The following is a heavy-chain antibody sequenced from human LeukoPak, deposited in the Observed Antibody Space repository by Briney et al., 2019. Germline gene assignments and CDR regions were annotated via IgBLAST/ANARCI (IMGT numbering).Heavy chain of an antibody. J-gene: IGHJ4*02. D-gene: IGHD6-19*01. CDR1: GFTFRSYA. V-gene: IGHV3-30-3*01. Sequence: GGSLRLSCEASGFTFRSYAMHWVRQAPGKGLGWVAVISYDGSNKYYADSVKGRFTVSRGNSKNTLYLQMNSLRAEDTAVYYCARDSGAYYFDYWGQGTLVTVSS. CDR3: ARDSGAYYFDY. CDR2: ISYDGSNK.